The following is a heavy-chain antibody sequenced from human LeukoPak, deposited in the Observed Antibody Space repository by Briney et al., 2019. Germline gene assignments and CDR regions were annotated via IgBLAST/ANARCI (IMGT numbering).Heavy chain of an antibody. CDR1: GYTFTSYY. CDR3: ARGREYSGYQEYYFDY. CDR2: INPTTGST. D-gene: IGHD5-12*01. Sequence: ASVKVSCKASGYTFTSYYLNWVRQAPGQGLEWMGIINPTTGSTSLPQKFQGRVTMTRYTSTSTVYMELSSLRSEDTAVYYCARGREYSGYQEYYFDYWGRGTLVTVSS. J-gene: IGHJ4*02. V-gene: IGHV1-46*01.